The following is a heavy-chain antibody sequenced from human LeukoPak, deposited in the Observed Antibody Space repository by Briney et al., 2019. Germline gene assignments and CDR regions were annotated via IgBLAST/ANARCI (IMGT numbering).Heavy chain of an antibody. J-gene: IGHJ4*02. CDR1: GYSFTSYW. D-gene: IGHD5-24*01. Sequence: GGSLKISCKGSGYSFTSYWIGWVRQMPGKGLEWMGIIYPGDSDTRYGPSFQGQVTISADKSISTAYLQWSSLKASDTAMYYCARRRDGYNTAIDYWGQGTLVTVSS. CDR3: ARRRDGYNTAIDY. V-gene: IGHV5-51*01. CDR2: IYPGDSDT.